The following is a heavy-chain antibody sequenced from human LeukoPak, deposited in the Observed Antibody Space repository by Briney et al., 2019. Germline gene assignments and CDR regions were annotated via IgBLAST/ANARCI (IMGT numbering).Heavy chain of an antibody. D-gene: IGHD6-19*01. V-gene: IGHV3-21*01. CDR2: ISSSSSYI. Sequence: PGGSLRLSCAASGFTFSSYSMNWVRQAPGKGLEWVSSISSSSSYIYYADSVKGRFTISRDNAKNSLYLQVNSLRAEDTAVYYCARAGSSGWFDYWGQGTLVTVSS. CDR1: GFTFSSYS. CDR3: ARAGSSGWFDY. J-gene: IGHJ4*02.